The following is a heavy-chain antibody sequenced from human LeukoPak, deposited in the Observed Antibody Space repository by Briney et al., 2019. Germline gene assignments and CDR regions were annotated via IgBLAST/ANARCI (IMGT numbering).Heavy chain of an antibody. CDR1: GSTFSDYY. V-gene: IGHV3-11*01. CDR3: ARGDCSSTSCPDTYYYYGMDV. Sequence: GGSLRLSCAASGSTFSDYYMSWIRQAPGKGLEWVSYISSSGSTIYYADSVKGRFTISRDNAKNSLYLQMNSLRAEDTAVYYCARGDCSSTSCPDTYYYYGMDVWGQGTTVTVSS. D-gene: IGHD2-2*01. J-gene: IGHJ6*02. CDR2: ISSSGSTI.